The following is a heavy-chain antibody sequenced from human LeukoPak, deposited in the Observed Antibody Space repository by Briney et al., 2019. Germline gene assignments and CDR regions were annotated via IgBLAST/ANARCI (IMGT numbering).Heavy chain of an antibody. D-gene: IGHD1-26*01. V-gene: IGHV3-21*01. CDR1: GFTFSDYS. Sequence: PGGSLRLSCAASGFTFSDYSMNWVRQAPGTGLERVSSISRGSRHVYYADSLEGRFTISRDDAKNPLYLQMNSLRVDDMAIYYCVRDLRRMGATTAYLHHWGQGTLVTVSS. J-gene: IGHJ1*01. CDR3: VRDLRRMGATTAYLHH. CDR2: ISRGSRHV.